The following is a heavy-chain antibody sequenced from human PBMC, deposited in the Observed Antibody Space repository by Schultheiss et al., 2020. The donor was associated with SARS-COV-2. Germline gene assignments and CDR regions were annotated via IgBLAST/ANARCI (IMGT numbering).Heavy chain of an antibody. J-gene: IGHJ4*02. D-gene: IGHD3-9*01. CDR1: GYSFTSYW. CDR2: IYPGDSDT. CDR3: ARVPPGILTGYYSSWDY. V-gene: IGHV5-51*01. Sequence: GESLKISCKGSGYSFTSYWIGWVRQMPGKGLEWMGIIYPGDSDTRYSPSFQGQVTISADKSISTAYLQWSSLKASDTAMYYCARVPPGILTGYYSSWDYWGQGTLVTVSS.